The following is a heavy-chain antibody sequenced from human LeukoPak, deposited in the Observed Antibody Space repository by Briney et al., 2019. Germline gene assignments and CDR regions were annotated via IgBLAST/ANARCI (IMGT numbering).Heavy chain of an antibody. CDR1: GYTFTSYG. CDR2: ISAYNGNT. D-gene: IGHD3-22*01. Sequence: ASVKVSCKASGYTFTSYGISWVRQAPGQGLEWMGWISAYNGNTNYAQKPQGRVTMTTDTSTSTAYMELRSLRSDDTAVYYCARERAEYYYDSSGYFAFDIWGQGTMVTVSS. V-gene: IGHV1-18*01. J-gene: IGHJ3*02. CDR3: ARERAEYYYDSSGYFAFDI.